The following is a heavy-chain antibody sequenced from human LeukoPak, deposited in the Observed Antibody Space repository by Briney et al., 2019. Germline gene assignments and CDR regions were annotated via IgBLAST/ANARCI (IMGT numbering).Heavy chain of an antibody. CDR2: INHSGST. CDR1: GGSFSGYY. D-gene: IGHD3-22*01. Sequence: SETLSLTCAVYGGSFSGYYWSWIRQPPGKGLEWIGEINHSGSTNYNPSLKSRVTISVDTSKDQFSLKLSSVTAADTAVYYCAKDRYDSSGYYFDYWGQGTLVTVSS. J-gene: IGHJ4*02. CDR3: AKDRYDSSGYYFDY. V-gene: IGHV4-34*01.